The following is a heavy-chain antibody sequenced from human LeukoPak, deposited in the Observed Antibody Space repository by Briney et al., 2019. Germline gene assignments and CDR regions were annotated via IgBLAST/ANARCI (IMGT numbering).Heavy chain of an antibody. V-gene: IGHV3-7*01. CDR2: IKQDGSEK. D-gene: IGHD6-19*01. J-gene: IGHJ4*02. Sequence: GGSLRLSCAASGFTFSSSNMSWVRQAPGKGLEWVANIKQDGSEKYYVDSVKGRFTISRDNAKNSLYLQMNSLRAEDTAVYYCARVNLYSGWPFDYWGQGTLVTVSS. CDR3: ARVNLYSGWPFDY. CDR1: GFTFSSSN.